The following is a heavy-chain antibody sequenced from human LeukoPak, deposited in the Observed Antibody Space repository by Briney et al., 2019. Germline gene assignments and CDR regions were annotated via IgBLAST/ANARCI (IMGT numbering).Heavy chain of an antibody. CDR1: GFTFSSYA. J-gene: IGHJ4*02. CDR2: ISGSGGST. CDR3: AKGQGHIVVVTATDY. D-gene: IGHD2-21*02. Sequence: GGSLRLSCAASGFTFSSYAMSWVRQAPGKGLEWVSAISGSGGSTYYADSVKGRFTISRDNSKNTLYLQMNSLRAEDTAVYSCAKGQGHIVVVTATDYWGEGTLVMVSS. V-gene: IGHV3-23*01.